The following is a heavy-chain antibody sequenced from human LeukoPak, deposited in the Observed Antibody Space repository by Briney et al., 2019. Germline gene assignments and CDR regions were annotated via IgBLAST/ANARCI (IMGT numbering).Heavy chain of an antibody. D-gene: IGHD3-10*01. CDR1: GYTFTGYY. CDR3: ARGPLYGSGSYLDY. Sequence: ASVKVSCKASGYTFTGYYMHWVRQAPGQGLEWMGWINPNSGGTNYAQKFQGWVTMTRDTSISTAYMELSRLRSEDTAVYYCARGPLYGSGSYLDYWGQGTLVTVSS. V-gene: IGHV1-2*04. J-gene: IGHJ4*02. CDR2: INPNSGGT.